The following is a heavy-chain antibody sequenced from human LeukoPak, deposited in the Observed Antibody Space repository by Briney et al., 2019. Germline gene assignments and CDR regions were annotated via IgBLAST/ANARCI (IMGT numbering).Heavy chain of an antibody. D-gene: IGHD2-8*01. CDR3: ARAALRVLMVYAPHFDD. J-gene: IGHJ4*02. CDR1: GFTFNRYS. V-gene: IGHV3-21*01. CDR2: ISSSSSYI. Sequence: PGGSLRLSCAASGFTFNRYSMNWVRQAPGKGLEWVSSISSSSSYIYYADSVKGRFTISRDNAKNSLSLQMNSLRAEDTAVYYCARAALRVLMVYAPHFDDWGQGTLVTVSS.